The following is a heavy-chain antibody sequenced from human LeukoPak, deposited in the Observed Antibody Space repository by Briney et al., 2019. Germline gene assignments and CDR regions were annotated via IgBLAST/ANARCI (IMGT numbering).Heavy chain of an antibody. Sequence: PGGSLRLSCAASGFTFSSYIINWVRQAPGKGLEWVSSIITMGTYIYYADSVKGRFTISRDNAKNSLNLQMNSLRDEDTAVYYCARIPPHYIAGAGTINWGQGTMVTVSS. V-gene: IGHV3-21*01. J-gene: IGHJ3*01. CDR2: IITMGTYI. CDR1: GFTFSSYI. D-gene: IGHD6-19*01. CDR3: ARIPPHYIAGAGTIN.